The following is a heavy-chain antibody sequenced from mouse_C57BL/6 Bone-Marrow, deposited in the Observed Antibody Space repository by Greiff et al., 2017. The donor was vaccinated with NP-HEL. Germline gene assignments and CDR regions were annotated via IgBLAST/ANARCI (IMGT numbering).Heavy chain of an antibody. CDR1: GFTFSSYG. J-gene: IGHJ2*01. CDR3: AGRVGFDY. CDR2: ISSGGSYI. Sequence: DVKLVESGGDLVKPGGSLKLSCAASGFTFSSYGMSWVRQTPDKRLEWVATISSGGSYIYYPDSVKGRFTISRDNAKNTLYLQMSSLKSEDTAIYYCAGRVGFDYWGQGTTLTVTS. V-gene: IGHV5-6*02.